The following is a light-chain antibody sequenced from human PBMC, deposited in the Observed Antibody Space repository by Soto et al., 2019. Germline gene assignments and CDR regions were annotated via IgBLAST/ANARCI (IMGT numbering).Light chain of an antibody. CDR1: SSDIGGYNF. CDR2: EVN. J-gene: IGLJ3*02. V-gene: IGLV2-8*01. Sequence: QSALTQPPSASGSPGQSVTISCTGTSSDIGGYNFVSWYQQHPGKAPKLIIYEVNKLPSGVPDLFSGSKSGNTASLTVSGLQADDEGDYYCSSYAGTNNLGVFGGGTQRTVL. CDR3: SSYAGTNNLGV.